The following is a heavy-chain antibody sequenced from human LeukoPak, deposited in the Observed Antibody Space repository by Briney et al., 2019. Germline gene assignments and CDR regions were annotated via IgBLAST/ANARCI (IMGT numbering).Heavy chain of an antibody. CDR1: GGSISSANYY. CDR2: IYYSGST. D-gene: IGHD5-24*01. Sequence: PSQTLSLTCTVSGGSISSANYYWSWIRQPPGKGLEWIGYIYYSGSTNYNPSLKSRVTISVDTSKNQFSLKLSSVTAADTAVYYCARGQRGRWLHPFDYWGQGTLVTVSS. J-gene: IGHJ4*02. CDR3: ARGQRGRWLHPFDY. V-gene: IGHV4-61*01.